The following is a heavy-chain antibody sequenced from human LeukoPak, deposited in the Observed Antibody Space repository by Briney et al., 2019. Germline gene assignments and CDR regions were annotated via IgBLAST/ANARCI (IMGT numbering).Heavy chain of an antibody. CDR3: ARDSGTTGEVKFDP. CDR1: GGSFGGYY. Sequence: SETLSLTCAVYGGSFGGYYWSWIRQPPGKGLEWIGEINDSGSTNYIPSLKSRVTMSLDTSKNQFSLKLSSVTAADTAVYYCARDSGTTGEVKFDPWGQGTLVTVSS. V-gene: IGHV4-34*01. D-gene: IGHD3-10*01. CDR2: INDSGST. J-gene: IGHJ5*02.